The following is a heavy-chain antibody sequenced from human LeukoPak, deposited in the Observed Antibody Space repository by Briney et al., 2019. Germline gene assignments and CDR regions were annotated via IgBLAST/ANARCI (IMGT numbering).Heavy chain of an antibody. J-gene: IGHJ4*02. V-gene: IGHV1-18*01. Sequence: ASVKVSCXASGYTFTSCGISWVRRAPGQGLEWMGWISTYSGNTNYAQKYQGRVTMTTGTSTSTAYMELRSLRSDDTAVYYCARDKQWLDPARHGFDYWGQGTLVTVSS. CDR2: ISTYSGNT. CDR3: ARDKQWLDPARHGFDY. D-gene: IGHD6-19*01. CDR1: GYTFTSCG.